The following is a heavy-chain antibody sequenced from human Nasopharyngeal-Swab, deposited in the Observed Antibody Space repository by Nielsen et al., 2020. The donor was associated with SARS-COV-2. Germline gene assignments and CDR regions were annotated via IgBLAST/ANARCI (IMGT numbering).Heavy chain of an antibody. Sequence: GSLRLSCAASGFTFTTYSMNWVRQAPGKGLEWVAYLNSGSSTIFYADSVKGRFTISRDNAKNSLFLQMNSLRDEDTAVYYCARDRDYSFDYWGQGTLVTVSS. CDR2: LNSGSSTI. D-gene: IGHD3/OR15-3a*01. CDR3: ARDRDYSFDY. CDR1: GFTFTTYS. J-gene: IGHJ4*02. V-gene: IGHV3-48*02.